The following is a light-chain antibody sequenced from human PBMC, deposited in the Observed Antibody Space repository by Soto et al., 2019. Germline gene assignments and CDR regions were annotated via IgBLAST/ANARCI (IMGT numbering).Light chain of an antibody. CDR2: EGS. CDR1: SSDVGRYNI. J-gene: IGLJ3*02. CDR3: SSHAGINNVV. Sequence: QSALTQPASVSGSPGQSITISCTGTSSDVGRYNIVSWYQQHPGKAPKLMIYEGSKRPSGVSNRFSGSKSGNTASLTVSGLQAEDEADYYCSSHAGINNVVFGGGTKVTVL. V-gene: IGLV2-14*02.